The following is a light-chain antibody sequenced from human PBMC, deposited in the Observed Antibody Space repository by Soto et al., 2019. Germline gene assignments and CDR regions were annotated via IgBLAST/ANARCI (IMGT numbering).Light chain of an antibody. CDR3: QQYDNSIT. CDR1: QSVSSNN. CDR2: GAS. V-gene: IGKV3-20*01. J-gene: IGKJ5*01. Sequence: EIVLTQSPGTLSLSPGDTATLSCRASQSVSSNNLAWYHQKPGQTPRLLIYGASSRATGIPDRFSGSGSGTDFTLTISRLEPEDFAVYYCQQYDNSITFGQGTRREIE.